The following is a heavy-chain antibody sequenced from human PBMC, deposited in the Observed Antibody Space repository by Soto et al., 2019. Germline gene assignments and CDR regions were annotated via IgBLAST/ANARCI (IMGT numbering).Heavy chain of an antibody. CDR2: ISGSGGRT. Sequence: EVQLLESGGGLIQPGGSLRLSCEASGFTFSNYGMTWVRLAPGKGLEWVSTISGSGGRTFYADPVKGRFTISTDNSKNTLYLQMKSLRAEDTAVYYCAKEMIASTLADFFDYWGQGTLVTVSS. V-gene: IGHV3-23*01. D-gene: IGHD2-21*01. J-gene: IGHJ4*02. CDR1: GFTFSNYG. CDR3: AKEMIASTLADFFDY.